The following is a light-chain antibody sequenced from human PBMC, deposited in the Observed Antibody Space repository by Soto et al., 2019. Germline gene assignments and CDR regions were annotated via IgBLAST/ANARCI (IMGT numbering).Light chain of an antibody. Sequence: QSALTQPASVSGSPGQSITLSCSGTSSDVGSGNFVSWYQHHPGKVPKLMIYEVSKRPSGVSDRFSGSKSGNTASLTISALQAEDEADYYCCSDAGRGTYVFGTGTKLTVL. CDR3: CSDAGRGTYV. V-gene: IGLV2-23*02. CDR2: EVS. CDR1: SSDVGSGNF. J-gene: IGLJ1*01.